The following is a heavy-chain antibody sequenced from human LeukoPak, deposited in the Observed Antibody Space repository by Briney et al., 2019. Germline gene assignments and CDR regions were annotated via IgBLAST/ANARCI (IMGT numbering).Heavy chain of an antibody. J-gene: IGHJ4*02. CDR2: ISWNSGNI. V-gene: IGHV3-9*01. D-gene: IGHD3/OR15-3a*01. Sequence: PGGSLRLSCAASGFNFQDFAMHWVRQAPGKGLEWVSGISWNSGNIDYADSVKGRFTISRDNAKNSQHLQMNNLRPEDTALYYCAKGKYDFWGGYSVAFDYWGQGIPVTVSS. CDR1: GFNFQDFA. CDR3: AKGKYDFWGGYSVAFDY.